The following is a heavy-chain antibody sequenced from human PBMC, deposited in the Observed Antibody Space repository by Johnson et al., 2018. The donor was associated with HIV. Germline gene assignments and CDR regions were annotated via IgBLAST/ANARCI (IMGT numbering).Heavy chain of an antibody. CDR2: ISYDGSNK. CDR3: ARDGESQQLPLGDAFDV. D-gene: IGHD6-13*01. J-gene: IGHJ3*01. V-gene: IGHV3-30*14. Sequence: VQLVESGGGVVQPGRSLRLSCAASGFTFSSYTMYWVRQAPGKGLEWVAVISYDGSNKYYADSVKGRLTISRDNSKNTLYLQMRSLRVEDTAIYYCARDGESQQLPLGDAFDVWGQGTMVTVSS. CDR1: GFTFSSYT.